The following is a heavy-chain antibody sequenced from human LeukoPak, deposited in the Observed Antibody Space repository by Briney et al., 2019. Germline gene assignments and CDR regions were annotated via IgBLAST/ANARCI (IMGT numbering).Heavy chain of an antibody. V-gene: IGHV3-30*04. CDR3: ARDRGSYYVDAFDI. D-gene: IGHD1-26*01. CDR1: GFTFSSYA. CDR2: ISYDGSNK. Sequence: TGGSLRLSCAASGFTFSSYAMHWVRQAPGKGLEWVAVISYDGSNKYYADSVKGRFTISRDNSKNTLYLQMNSLRAEDTAVYYCARDRGSYYVDAFDIWGQGTMVTVSS. J-gene: IGHJ3*02.